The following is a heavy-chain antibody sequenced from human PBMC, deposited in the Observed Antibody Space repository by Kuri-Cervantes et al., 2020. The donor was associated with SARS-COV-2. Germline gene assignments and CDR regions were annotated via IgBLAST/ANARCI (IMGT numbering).Heavy chain of an antibody. V-gene: IGHV3-64*01. CDR3: ARGAAVAGTELDY. J-gene: IGHJ4*02. Sequence: GGSLRLSCAASGFTFSSYAMHWVRQAPGKGLEYVSAISSNGGSTYYANSVKGRFTISRDNSKNTLYLQMGSLRAEDTAVYYCARGAAVAGTELDYWGQGTLVTVSS. D-gene: IGHD6-19*01. CDR1: GFTFSSYA. CDR2: ISSNGGST.